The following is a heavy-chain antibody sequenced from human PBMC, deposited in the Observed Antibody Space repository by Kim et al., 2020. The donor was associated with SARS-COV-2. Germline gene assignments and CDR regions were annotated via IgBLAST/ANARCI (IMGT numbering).Heavy chain of an antibody. CDR1: GFTFSSYG. D-gene: IGHD5-18*01. V-gene: IGHV3-30*18. Sequence: GGSLRLSCAASGFTFSSYGMHWVRQAPGKGLEWVAVISYDGSNKYYADSVKGRFTISRDNSKNTLYLQMNSLRAEDTAVYYCAKDYGLEIQLDFDIWGQGTMVTVSS. CDR3: AKDYGLEIQLDFDI. J-gene: IGHJ3*02. CDR2: ISYDGSNK.